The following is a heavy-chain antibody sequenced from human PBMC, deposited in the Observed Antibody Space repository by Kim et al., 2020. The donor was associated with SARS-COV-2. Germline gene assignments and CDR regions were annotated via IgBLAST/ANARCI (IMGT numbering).Heavy chain of an antibody. D-gene: IGHD6-13*01. CDR2: ITSVGAT. CDR1: GFSVTNTW. Sequence: GGSLRLSCAASGFSVTNTWMNWVRQAPGKGLEWVGRITSVGATHFAAPVKGRFTISRDDSKNTLYLQMDSLETEDTGVYYCSWGVGIASPGNYFDYWGQGTQVTVSS. V-gene: IGHV3-15*01. CDR3: SWGVGIASPGNYFDY. J-gene: IGHJ4*02.